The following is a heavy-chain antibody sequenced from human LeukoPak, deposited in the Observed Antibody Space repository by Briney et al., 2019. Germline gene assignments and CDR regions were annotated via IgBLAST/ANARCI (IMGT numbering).Heavy chain of an antibody. D-gene: IGHD6-13*01. CDR2: IYDSGST. J-gene: IGHJ1*01. CDR3: ARYSLSREDFQD. CDR1: GGSISSYY. Sequence: SETLSLTCTVSGGSISSYYWSWIRQPPGKGLEWIGYIYDSGSTLYNPSLESRLTISIDTSKNQFSLRLSSVTAADTAVYFCARYSLSREDFQDWGQGTLVTVSS. V-gene: IGHV4-59*12.